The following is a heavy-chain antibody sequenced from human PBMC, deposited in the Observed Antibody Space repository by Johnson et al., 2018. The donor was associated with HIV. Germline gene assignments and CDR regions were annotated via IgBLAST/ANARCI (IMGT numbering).Heavy chain of an antibody. CDR2: IKQDGSEK. CDR1: GFTVSSYW. CDR3: AREYDAFDI. V-gene: IGHV3-7*01. J-gene: IGHJ3*02. Sequence: VQLVESGGGLIQPGGSLRLSCAASGFTVSSYWMSWVRQAPGKGLEWVANIKQDGSEKYYVDSVKGRFTISRDNAKNSLYLQMNSLRAEDTAVYYCAREYDAFDIWGQGTMVTVSS.